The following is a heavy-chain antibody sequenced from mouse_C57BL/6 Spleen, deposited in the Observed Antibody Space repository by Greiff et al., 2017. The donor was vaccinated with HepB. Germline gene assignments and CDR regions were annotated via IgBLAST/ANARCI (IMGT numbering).Heavy chain of an antibody. CDR1: GYTFTSSW. V-gene: IGHV1-50*01. D-gene: IGHD1-1*01. Sequence: QVQLQQPGAELVKPGASVKLSCKASGYTFTSSWMQWVKQRPGQVLEWIEEIDPSDRYTNYNQKFKGKATLTVDTSSSTAYMQHSSLTSDDSAVYYGARTDGSSYVDWYFDVWGTGTTVTVSS. CDR3: ARTDGSSYVDWYFDV. CDR2: IDPSDRYT. J-gene: IGHJ1*03.